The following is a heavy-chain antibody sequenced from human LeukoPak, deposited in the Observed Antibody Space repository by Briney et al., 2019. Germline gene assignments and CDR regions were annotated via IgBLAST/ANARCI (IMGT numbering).Heavy chain of an antibody. CDR1: GGSISSYY. V-gene: IGHV4-59*01. J-gene: IGHJ5*02. CDR2: IYYSGST. CDR3: GSTNYHPSLKSRVTISVPTSKYQFSLALSSVTAADTAVYYCARGVTMVRGVSWFDP. Sequence: SETLSLTCTVSGGSISSYYWRWIRQPPGKGVEGGGYIYYSGSTNYNPSLKRRVNISVEKSKNQFVLARSSVAAAGTAVYYCGSTNYHPSLKSRVTISVPTSKYQFSLALSSVTAADTAVYYCARGVTMVRGVSWFDPWGQGTLVTVSS. D-gene: IGHD3-10*02.